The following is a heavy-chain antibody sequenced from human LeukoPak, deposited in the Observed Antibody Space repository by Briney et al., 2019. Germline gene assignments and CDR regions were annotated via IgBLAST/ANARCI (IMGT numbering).Heavy chain of an antibody. CDR1: GDSVSSSNYY. J-gene: IGHJ3*02. CDR2: IYYSGNT. Sequence: SETLSLTCAVSGDSVSSSNYYWSWIRQPPGKGLEWIGYIYYSGNTNYNPSLKSRVTISVDTSKSQFSLKLSSVTAADTAVYYCARVNALGGTVTTLGAFDIWGQGTMVTVSS. D-gene: IGHD4-17*01. CDR3: ARVNALGGTVTTLGAFDI. V-gene: IGHV4-61*01.